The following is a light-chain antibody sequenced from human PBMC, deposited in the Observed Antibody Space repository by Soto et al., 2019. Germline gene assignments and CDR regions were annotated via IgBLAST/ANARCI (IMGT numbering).Light chain of an antibody. Sequence: QSALTQPASVSGSRGQSITISCTGTSNDIGDYNYVSWYQHHPGKAPKLMIYEVSNRPSGVSNRFSGSKSGNTASLTISGLQAEDEGDYYCSAYTARSTLVFGGGTKLTVL. V-gene: IGLV2-14*01. CDR2: EVS. CDR1: SNDIGDYNY. CDR3: SAYTARSTLV. J-gene: IGLJ3*02.